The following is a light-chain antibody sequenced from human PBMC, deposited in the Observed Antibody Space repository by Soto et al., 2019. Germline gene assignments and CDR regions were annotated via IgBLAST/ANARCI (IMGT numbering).Light chain of an antibody. CDR3: SSNTYTGVLYL. J-gene: IGLJ1*01. CDR1: SSDVGAYNY. CDR2: DVS. Sequence: QSVLTQPASVSGSPGQSITISCTGTSSDVGAYNYVSWYQQHPGKAPKLIIYDVSDRPSGVSNRFSGSKSGNTASLTISGLQAEDDADYYCSSNTYTGVLYLFVPVTKVTDL. V-gene: IGLV2-14*03.